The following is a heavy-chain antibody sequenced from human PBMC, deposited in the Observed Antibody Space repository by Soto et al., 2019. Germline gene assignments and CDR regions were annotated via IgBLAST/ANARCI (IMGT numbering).Heavy chain of an antibody. D-gene: IGHD3-16*01. Sequence: QITLKESGPTLVKPTQTLTLTCTFSGFSLSTRGVAVAWIRQPPGKALEWLALISGDDEKRYSPLLKSRLTIXKXXSKNQVALTLTNVDPVDTATYYCAHRPPTSLIFGSWGQGTLVTVSS. CDR3: AHRPPTSLIFGS. CDR1: GFSLSTRGVA. J-gene: IGHJ4*02. V-gene: IGHV2-5*02. CDR2: ISGDDEK.